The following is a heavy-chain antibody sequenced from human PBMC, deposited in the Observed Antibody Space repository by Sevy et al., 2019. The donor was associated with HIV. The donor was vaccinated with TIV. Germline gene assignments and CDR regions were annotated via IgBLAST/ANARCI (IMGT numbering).Heavy chain of an antibody. V-gene: IGHV3-74*01. CDR3: ARAYAHYGDSIGFYYGMDV. D-gene: IGHD4-17*01. J-gene: IGHJ6*02. CDR2: INGDGGSA. CDR1: GFTFSSYW. Sequence: GGSLRLSCAASGFTFSSYWMHWVRQAPGKGLLWVSLINGDGGSANYADSVKGRFIISRDNAKNTLYLQMNSLRPEDTAMYYCARAYAHYGDSIGFYYGMDVWGQGITVTVSS.